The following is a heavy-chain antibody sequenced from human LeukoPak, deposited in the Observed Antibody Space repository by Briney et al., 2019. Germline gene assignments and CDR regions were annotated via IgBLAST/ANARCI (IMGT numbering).Heavy chain of an antibody. CDR1: GGAFSSYA. V-gene: IGHV1-69*13. J-gene: IGHJ6*02. Sequence: ASVKVSCKASGGAFSSYATTWVRQAPGQGLEWMGGIIPVFGTPVYAQKFQDRVTITADESMSTVYMEMSSLRFEDTAVYYCARTHSNQPESYYYYGLDVWGQGTTVTVSS. CDR2: IIPVFGTP. CDR3: ARTHSNQPESYYYYGLDV. D-gene: IGHD1-14*01.